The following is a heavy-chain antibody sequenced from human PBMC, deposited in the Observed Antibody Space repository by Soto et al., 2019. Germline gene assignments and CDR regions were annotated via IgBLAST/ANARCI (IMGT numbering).Heavy chain of an antibody. D-gene: IGHD2-8*01. CDR1: GGSFSGYY. CDR2: INHSGST. V-gene: IGHV4-34*01. J-gene: IGHJ6*02. CDR3: ARERYCFNGVCYPYGMDV. Sequence: QVQLQQWGAGLLKPSETLSLTCVAKGGSFSGYYWSWIRQPPGKGLEWLGEINHSGSTKYNLSLKSRVAISVDTSKNQVSLKLSSVTAADTAVYYCARERYCFNGVCYPYGMDVWGQGTTVTVSS.